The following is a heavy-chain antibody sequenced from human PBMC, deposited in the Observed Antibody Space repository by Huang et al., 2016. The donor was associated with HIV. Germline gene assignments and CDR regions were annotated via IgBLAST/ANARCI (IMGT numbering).Heavy chain of an antibody. CDR3: ARESCSGGTCYLFDF. CDR1: GFTFGDFT. CDR2: MSSSSNSK. J-gene: IGHJ4*02. V-gene: IGHV3-48*04. Sequence: EVQLVESGGGLVQPGTSLRLSCAASGFTFGDFTMNWVRQALGKGLEWISYMSSSSNSKLYADSVKGRFTSSRDNARNSLYLQLKSLRVEDTAVYYCARESCSGGTCYLFDFWGQGVLVTVSS. D-gene: IGHD2-15*01.